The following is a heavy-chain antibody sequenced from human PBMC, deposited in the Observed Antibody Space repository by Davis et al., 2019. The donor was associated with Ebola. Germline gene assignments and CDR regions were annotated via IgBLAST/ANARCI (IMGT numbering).Heavy chain of an antibody. V-gene: IGHV4-39*07. D-gene: IGHD6-19*01. Sequence: GSLRLSCTVSGGSISSSSYYWGWIRQPPGKGLEWIGEIYHSWSTNYNPSLKSRVTISVDKSKNQFSLKLSSVTAADTAVYYCARKHSGQIRWEYYYYYGMDVWGQGTTVTVSS. CDR3: ARKHSGQIRWEYYYYYGMDV. CDR2: IYHSWST. CDR1: GGSISSSSYY. J-gene: IGHJ6*02.